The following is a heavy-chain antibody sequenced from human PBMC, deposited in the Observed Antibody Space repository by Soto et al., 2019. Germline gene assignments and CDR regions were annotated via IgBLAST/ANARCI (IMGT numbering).Heavy chain of an antibody. V-gene: IGHV4-34*01. J-gene: IGHJ6*02. CDR2: INHSGST. Sequence: KTSETLSLTCAVYGGSFSGYYWSWIRQPPGKGLEWIGEINHSGSTNYNPSLKSRVTISVDTSKNQFSLKLSSVTAADTAVYYCARETAAGTSVWGQGTTVTVSS. CDR1: GGSFSGYY. D-gene: IGHD6-13*01. CDR3: ARETAAGTSV.